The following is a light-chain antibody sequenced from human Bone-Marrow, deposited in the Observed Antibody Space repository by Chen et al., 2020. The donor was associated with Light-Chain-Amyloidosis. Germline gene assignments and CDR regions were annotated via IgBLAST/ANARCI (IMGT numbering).Light chain of an antibody. Sequence: DIQMTQSPSSLSASVGDRITITCRPSPTINNNLNWFQQKPGKAPQLLIYGESSLQTGVPSRFTGSGSGTEFTLTINGLQPEDFATYYCQQHHNTPLTFGGGTTVEIK. CDR1: PTINNN. CDR3: QQHHNTPLT. J-gene: IGKJ4*01. V-gene: IGKV1-39*01. CDR2: GES.